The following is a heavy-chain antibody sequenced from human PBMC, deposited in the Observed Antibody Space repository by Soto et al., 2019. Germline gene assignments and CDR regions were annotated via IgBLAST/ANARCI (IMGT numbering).Heavy chain of an antibody. CDR3: ARNRYGDYEIFDY. CDR2: ISSSSSTI. Sequence: GGSLRLSCAASGFTFSIYSMNWVLQAPGKGLEWVSYISSSSSTIYYADSVKGRLTISRDSAKNSLYLQLNSLRDEDTAVYYCARNRYGDYEIFDYWGQGTLVTVSS. V-gene: IGHV3-48*02. D-gene: IGHD4-17*01. CDR1: GFTFSIYS. J-gene: IGHJ4*02.